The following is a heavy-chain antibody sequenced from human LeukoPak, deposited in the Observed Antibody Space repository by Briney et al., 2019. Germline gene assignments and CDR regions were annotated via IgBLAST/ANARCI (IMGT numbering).Heavy chain of an antibody. CDR3: AKPLGGSYLFDR. J-gene: IGHJ4*02. V-gene: IGHV3-23*01. Sequence: GGSLRLSCAASGFTFSKYAMSWVRQAPGKGLEWVSGINTNGGSTYYGDSAKGRFTISRDTSKKILYLQMDSLRPEDTAVYYCAKPLGGSYLFDRWGQGTLVTVSS. CDR2: INTNGGST. D-gene: IGHD1-26*01. CDR1: GFTFSKYA.